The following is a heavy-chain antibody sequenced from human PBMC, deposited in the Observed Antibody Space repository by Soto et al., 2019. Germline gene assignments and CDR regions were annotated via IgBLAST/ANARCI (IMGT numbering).Heavy chain of an antibody. V-gene: IGHV3-21*01. CDR2: ISSSSSYI. CDR1: GFTFSSYS. CDR3: ASWVAYLAVAGTLIDY. Sequence: EVQLLESGGGLVKPGGSLRLSCAASGFTFSSYSMNWVRQAPGKGLEWVSSISSSSSYIYYADSVKGRFTISRDNAKNSRYLQMNSLRAEDTAVYYCASWVAYLAVAGTLIDYWGQGTLVTVS. J-gene: IGHJ4*02. D-gene: IGHD6-19*01.